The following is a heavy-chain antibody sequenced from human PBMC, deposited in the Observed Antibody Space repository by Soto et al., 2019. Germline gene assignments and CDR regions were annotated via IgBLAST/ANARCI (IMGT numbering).Heavy chain of an antibody. CDR3: GKSKDIVVVPAAPGFEH. D-gene: IGHD2-2*01. CDR1: GFTFDDYG. V-gene: IGHV3-9*01. CDR2: ISWNIGTI. Sequence: EVQVVESGGGLVRPGGSRRLSCVASGFTFDDYGMHWVRQVPGKGLEWVAGISWNIGTIGYADSVWGRFTISRDNAKNSLFLQMTSLRTEDTAIYYCGKSKDIVVVPAAPGFEHRGQGIMVTVSS. J-gene: IGHJ4*02.